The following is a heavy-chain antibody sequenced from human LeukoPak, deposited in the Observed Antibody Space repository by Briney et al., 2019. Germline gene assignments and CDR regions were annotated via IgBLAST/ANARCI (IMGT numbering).Heavy chain of an antibody. J-gene: IGHJ4*02. CDR3: ATVGGGSYGHHGY. Sequence: GESLKISCKASGYTFTSYAMHWVRQAPGQRLEWMGWINAGNGNTKYSQKFQGRVTITADTSTDTAYMELSSLRSEDTAVYYCATVGGGSYGHHGYWGQGTLVTVSS. D-gene: IGHD1-26*01. V-gene: IGHV1-3*01. CDR2: INAGNGNT. CDR1: GYTFTSYA.